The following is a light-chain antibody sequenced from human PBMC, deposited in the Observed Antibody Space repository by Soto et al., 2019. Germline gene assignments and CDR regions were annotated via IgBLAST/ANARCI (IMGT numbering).Light chain of an antibody. Sequence: EIVLTQSPGTLSLSPGVRATLSCRASQSVSRSYLAWYQQKPGQAPRLLIYGASSRATGIPDRFSGSGSGTDFTLTISRLEPEDFAVYYCQQYGSSLYTFGQGTKLEIK. V-gene: IGKV3-20*01. CDR2: GAS. CDR3: QQYGSSLYT. CDR1: QSVSRSY. J-gene: IGKJ2*01.